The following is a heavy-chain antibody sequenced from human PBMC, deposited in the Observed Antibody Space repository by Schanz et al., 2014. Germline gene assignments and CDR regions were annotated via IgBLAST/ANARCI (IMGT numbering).Heavy chain of an antibody. CDR3: ARKMKLGVYGGKGHDSLDI. J-gene: IGHJ3*02. D-gene: IGHD4-17*01. CDR1: GFTFSDYW. V-gene: IGHV3-7*04. CDR2: IKHDGSVK. Sequence: EVQLVESGGGLVQPGGSLRLSCTASGFTFSDYWMSWVRQAPGKGPEWVANIKHDGSVKDYVDSVEGRFTISRDNAKRSLFLQMNSLRVEDTAVYYCARKMKLGVYGGKGHDSLDIWGQGTMGTVSS.